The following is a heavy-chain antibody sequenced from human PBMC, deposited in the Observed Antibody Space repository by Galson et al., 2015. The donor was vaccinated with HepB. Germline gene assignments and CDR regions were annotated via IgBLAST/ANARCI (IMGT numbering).Heavy chain of an antibody. CDR3: ARALLGMDSDAFDI. J-gene: IGHJ3*02. Sequence: SVKVSCKASGYTFTSYAMHWVRQAPGQRLEWMGWINAGNGNTKYSQKFQGRVTITRDTSASTAYMELSSLRSEDTAVYYCARALLGMDSDAFDIWGQGTMVTVSS. D-gene: IGHD7-27*01. V-gene: IGHV1-3*01. CDR1: GYTFTSYA. CDR2: INAGNGNT.